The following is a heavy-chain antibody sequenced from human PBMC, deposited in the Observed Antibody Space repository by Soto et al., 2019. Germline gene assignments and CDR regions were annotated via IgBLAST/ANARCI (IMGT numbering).Heavy chain of an antibody. CDR2: ISGYNGNT. CDR3: ARDVTRNYYDSSGNYYFDY. V-gene: IGHV1-18*04. J-gene: IGHJ4*02. Sequence: ASVKVSCKASGYTFTNYGVSWVRQARGQGLEWMGWISGYNGNTNYAQNLQGRVSMTTDTSTSTAYMELRSLRPDDTAVYYCARDVTRNYYDSSGNYYFDYWGQGTMVTVSS. D-gene: IGHD3-22*01. CDR1: GYTFTNYG.